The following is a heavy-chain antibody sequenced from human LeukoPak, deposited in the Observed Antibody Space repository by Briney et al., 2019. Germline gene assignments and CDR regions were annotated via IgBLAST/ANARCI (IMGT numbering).Heavy chain of an antibody. V-gene: IGHV4-59*01. J-gene: IGHJ5*02. CDR2: IYYSGST. CDR3: ARVMYYYDSSGYTHWFDP. CDR1: GGSISSYY. D-gene: IGHD3-22*01. Sequence: SKTLSLTCTVSGGSISSYYWSWIRQPPGKGLEWIGYIYYSGSTNYNPSLKSRVTISVDTSKNQFSLKLSSVTAADTAVYYCARVMYYYDSSGYTHWFDPWGQGTLVTVSS.